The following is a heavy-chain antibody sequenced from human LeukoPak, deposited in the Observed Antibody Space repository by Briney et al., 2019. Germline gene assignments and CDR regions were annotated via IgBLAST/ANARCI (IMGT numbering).Heavy chain of an antibody. J-gene: IGHJ5*02. CDR2: IYHSGST. V-gene: IGHV4-4*02. CDR1: GGSISSSNW. CDR3: AMRLDWFDP. Sequence: PSETLSLTCAVSGGSISSSNWWSWVRPPPGKGLGWIGEIYHSGSTNYNPSLKSRVTISVDKSKNQFSLKLSSVTAADMAVYYCAMRLDWFDPWGQGTLVTVSS.